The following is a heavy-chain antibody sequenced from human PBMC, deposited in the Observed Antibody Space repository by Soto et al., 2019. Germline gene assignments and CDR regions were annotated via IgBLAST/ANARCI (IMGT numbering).Heavy chain of an antibody. CDR1: GFTFSSYW. Sequence: PGGSLRLSCAASGFTFSSYWMSWVRQAPGKGLEWVANIKQDGSEKYYVDSVKGRFTISRDNAKNSLYLQMNSLRAEDTAVYYCARVGYSSGWCSRDNYYYYGMDVWGQGTTVTVSS. V-gene: IGHV3-7*05. J-gene: IGHJ6*02. CDR3: ARVGYSSGWCSRDNYYYYGMDV. D-gene: IGHD6-19*01. CDR2: IKQDGSEK.